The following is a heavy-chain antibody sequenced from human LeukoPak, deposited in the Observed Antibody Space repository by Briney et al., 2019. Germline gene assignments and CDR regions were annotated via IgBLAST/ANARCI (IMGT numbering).Heavy chain of an antibody. V-gene: IGHV4-34*01. CDR3: ARISVAGPTDY. Sequence: PSETLSLTCAVYGGSFSGYYWSWIRQPPGKGLEWIGEINHSGSTNYNPSLKTRVTISVDASKNHFSLNLSSVTAADTAVYYCARISVAGPTDYWGQGTLVTVSS. J-gene: IGHJ4*02. CDR2: INHSGST. D-gene: IGHD6-19*01. CDR1: GGSFSGYY.